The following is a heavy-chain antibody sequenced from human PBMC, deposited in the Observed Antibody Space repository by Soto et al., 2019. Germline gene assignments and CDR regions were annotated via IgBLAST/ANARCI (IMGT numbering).Heavy chain of an antibody. V-gene: IGHV1-8*01. D-gene: IGHD3-3*01. Sequence: ASVKVSCKASGYTFTSYDINWVRQATGQGLEWMGWMNPNSGNTGYAQKFQGRVTMTRNTSISTAYMELSSLRSEDTAVYYCARGRSMRPGITIFGVVSPRYYYYGMDVWGQGTTVTGSS. CDR1: GYTFTSYD. CDR2: MNPNSGNT. CDR3: ARGRSMRPGITIFGVVSPRYYYYGMDV. J-gene: IGHJ6*02.